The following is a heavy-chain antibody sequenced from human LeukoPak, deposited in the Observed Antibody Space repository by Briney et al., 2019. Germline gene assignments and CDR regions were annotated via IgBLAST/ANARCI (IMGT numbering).Heavy chain of an antibody. CDR3: ARPLLGYCSGGSCYAFDI. Sequence: PGRSLRLSCAASGFTFDNYAMHWVRQAPGKGLEWVSSISSSSSYIYYADSVKGRFTISRDNAKNSLYLQMNSLRAEDTAVYYCARPLLGYCSGGSCYAFDIWGQGTMVTVSS. CDR2: ISSSSSYI. J-gene: IGHJ3*02. CDR1: GFTFDNYA. V-gene: IGHV3-21*01. D-gene: IGHD2-15*01.